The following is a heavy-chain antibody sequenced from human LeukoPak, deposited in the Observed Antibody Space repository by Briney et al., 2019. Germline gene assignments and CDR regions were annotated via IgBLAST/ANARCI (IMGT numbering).Heavy chain of an antibody. Sequence: ASVKVSCKASGDTFTTYCIHWVRQAPGQGLEWMGIINPSGDSTSYALKFQGRVTMTRDTSTSTVHMELSSLTSADTAVYYCARSGAMADFDYWGQGTLVTVSS. CDR3: ARSGAMADFDY. J-gene: IGHJ4*02. V-gene: IGHV1-46*01. CDR1: GDTFTTYC. D-gene: IGHD5-18*01. CDR2: INPSGDST.